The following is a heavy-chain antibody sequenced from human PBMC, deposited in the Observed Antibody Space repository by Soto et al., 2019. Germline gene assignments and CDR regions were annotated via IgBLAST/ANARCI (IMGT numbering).Heavy chain of an antibody. Sequence: QVQLVQSGAEVKKPGSSVKVSCKASGGTFSSYAISWVRQAPGQGLEWSGGIIPIFGTANYAQKFQGRVTITADESTSTAYLERGSLRSDDTAVYYCAGGLSDRSGWYYDPFFSFDYWGHGTLVTVSS. V-gene: IGHV1-69*01. CDR2: IIPIFGTA. CDR3: AGGLSDRSGWYYDPFFSFDY. D-gene: IGHD6-19*01. J-gene: IGHJ4*01. CDR1: GGTFSSYA.